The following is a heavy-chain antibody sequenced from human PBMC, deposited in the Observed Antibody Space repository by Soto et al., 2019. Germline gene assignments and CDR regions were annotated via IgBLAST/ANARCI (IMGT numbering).Heavy chain of an antibody. CDR1: GYTFTSYD. J-gene: IGHJ4*02. V-gene: IGHV1-8*01. CDR3: AISTNDYGDRH. Sequence: QVQLVQSGAEVKKPGDSVKVSCKASGYTFTSYDINWVRQATGQGLEWMGWMNTNSGNTGYAQKFQGRVTMTRNSSIRTAYIELSSLRSVDTAVYYGAISTNDYGDRHWGQGTLVTVSS. CDR2: MNTNSGNT. D-gene: IGHD4-17*01.